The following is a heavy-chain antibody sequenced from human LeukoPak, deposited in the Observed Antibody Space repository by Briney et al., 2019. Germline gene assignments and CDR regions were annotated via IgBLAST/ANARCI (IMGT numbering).Heavy chain of an antibody. D-gene: IGHD3-16*01. Sequence: PSETLSLTCTVSGGSISSYYWSWIRQPPGKGLEWIGYIYYSGSTNYNPSLKSRVTISVDTSKNQFSLKLSSVTAADTAVYYCARSVWGSYPWSYFDYWGQGTLVTVSS. V-gene: IGHV4-59*08. CDR3: ARSVWGSYPWSYFDY. CDR2: IYYSGST. CDR1: GGSISSYY. J-gene: IGHJ4*02.